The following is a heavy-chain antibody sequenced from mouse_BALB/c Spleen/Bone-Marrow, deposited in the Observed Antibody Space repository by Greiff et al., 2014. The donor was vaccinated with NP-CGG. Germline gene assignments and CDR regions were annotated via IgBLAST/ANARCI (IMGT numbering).Heavy chain of an antibody. V-gene: IGHV1-7*01. J-gene: IGHJ2*01. D-gene: IGHD3-2*01. CDR1: GYTFTSYW. CDR2: INPSTGYT. Sequence: VQLQQSGAELAKPGASVKMSCKASGYTFTSYWMHWVKQRPGQGLEWIGYINPSTGYTEYNQKFKDKATLTADKSSSTAYMQRSWLSAEASAFYCCARGETGSFDYWGQGTTLTVSS. CDR3: ARGETGSFDY.